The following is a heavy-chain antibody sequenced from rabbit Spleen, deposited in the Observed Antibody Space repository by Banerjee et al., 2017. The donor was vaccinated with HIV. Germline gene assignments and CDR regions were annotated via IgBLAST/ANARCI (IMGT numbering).Heavy chain of an antibody. Sequence: QEQLVESGGGLVQPGGSLKLSCKASGFDFSTYGVNWVRQAPGKGLEWIACINIVTGKDVYSTCAKGRFIMSRTSSTTVTLQMTSLTVADTATYFCARDSGRGDYIDGVFNLWGPGTLVTVS. CDR3: ARDSGRGDYIDGVFNL. V-gene: IGHV1S45*01. D-gene: IGHD1-1*01. CDR1: GFDFSTYG. J-gene: IGHJ4*01. CDR2: INIVTGKD.